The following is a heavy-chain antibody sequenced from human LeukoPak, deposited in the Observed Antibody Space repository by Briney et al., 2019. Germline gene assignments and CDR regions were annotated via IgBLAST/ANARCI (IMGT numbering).Heavy chain of an antibody. J-gene: IGHJ4*02. CDR2: IYYSGST. CDR1: GGSISGGGYY. D-gene: IGHD3-22*01. V-gene: IGHV4-31*03. Sequence: PSETLSLTCTVSGGSISGGGYYWSWIRQHPGKGLEWIGYIYYSGSTYYNPSLKSRVTISVDTSKNQFSLKLSSVTAADTAVYYCARGLDDSSGYYHRPFDYWGQGTLVTVSS. CDR3: ARGLDDSSGYYHRPFDY.